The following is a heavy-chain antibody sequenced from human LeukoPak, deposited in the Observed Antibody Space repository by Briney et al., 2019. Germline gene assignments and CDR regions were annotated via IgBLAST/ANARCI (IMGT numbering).Heavy chain of an antibody. CDR1: GFTFSSYS. CDR3: AKLAHNYDTKVDY. D-gene: IGHD3-16*01. Sequence: GGSLRLSCAASGFTFSSYSMNWVRQAPGKGLEWVSAISGSGGSTYYADSVKGRFTISRDNSKNTLYLQMNSLRAEDTALYYCAKLAHNYDTKVDYWGQGTLVTVSS. CDR2: ISGSGGST. V-gene: IGHV3-23*01. J-gene: IGHJ4*02.